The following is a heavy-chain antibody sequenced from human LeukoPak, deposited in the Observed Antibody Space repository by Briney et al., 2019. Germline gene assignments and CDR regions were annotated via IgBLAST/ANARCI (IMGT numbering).Heavy chain of an antibody. Sequence: AETLSLTCSVSGGSISPYNWSWIRRPAGKGLEWIGRIYRSGTADYNPSLESRVTISVDRSKNQLSLKLTSVTAADTAVYYCARYHDVEPRSTNYFDPWGQGTLVTVSS. V-gene: IGHV4-4*07. CDR2: IYRSGTA. D-gene: IGHD3-22*01. CDR1: GGSISPYN. CDR3: ARYHDVEPRSTNYFDP. J-gene: IGHJ5*02.